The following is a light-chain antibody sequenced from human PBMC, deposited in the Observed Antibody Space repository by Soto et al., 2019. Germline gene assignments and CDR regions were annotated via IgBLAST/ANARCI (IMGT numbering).Light chain of an antibody. CDR1: QNVNNNY. J-gene: IGKJ1*01. CDR3: QQYGSSPWT. Sequence: ERVMTQSPATLSVSPGERATVSCRASQNVNNNYLVWYQQRPGQAPGLLIHGASSRAAGVPDRFTGSGSGTDFTLTINRLEPEDFAVYYCQQYGSSPWTFGQGTKVDIK. V-gene: IGKV3-20*01. CDR2: GAS.